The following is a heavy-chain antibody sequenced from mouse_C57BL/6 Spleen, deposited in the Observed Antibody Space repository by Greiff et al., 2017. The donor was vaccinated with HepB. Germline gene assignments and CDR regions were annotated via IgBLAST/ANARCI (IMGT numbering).Heavy chain of an antibody. CDR3: ARAQPWFAY. CDR2: ISYDGSN. CDR1: GYSITSGYY. J-gene: IGHJ3*01. Sequence: EVKLLESGPGLVKPSQSLSLTCSVTGYSITSGYYWNWIRQFPGNKLEWMGYISYDGSNNYNPSLKNRISITRDTSKNQFFLKLNSVTTEDTATYYCARAQPWFAYWGQGTLVTVSA. V-gene: IGHV3-6*01.